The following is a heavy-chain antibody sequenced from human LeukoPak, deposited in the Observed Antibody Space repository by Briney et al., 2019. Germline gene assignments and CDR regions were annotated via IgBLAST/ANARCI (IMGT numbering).Heavy chain of an antibody. Sequence: PSQTLSPTCTASGGSISSGGYYWSWIRQHPGKGLEWIGYIYYSGSTYYNPSLKSRVTISVDTSKNQFSLKLSSVTAADTAVYYCARDGDGSYINWGQGTLVTVSS. V-gene: IGHV4-31*03. CDR1: GGSISSGGYY. CDR2: IYYSGST. CDR3: ARDGDGSYIN. J-gene: IGHJ4*02. D-gene: IGHD1-26*01.